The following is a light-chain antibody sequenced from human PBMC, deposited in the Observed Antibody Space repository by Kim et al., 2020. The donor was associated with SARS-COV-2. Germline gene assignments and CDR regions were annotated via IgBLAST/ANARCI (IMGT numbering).Light chain of an antibody. Sequence: QPVLTQSPSASASLGASVKLTCTLSSGHSSYAIAWHQQQPEKGPRYLMKLNSDGSHSKGDGIPDRFSGSSSGAERYLTISSPQSEDEADYYCQTWGTGIYVVFGGGTQLTVL. CDR2: LNSDGSH. V-gene: IGLV4-69*01. J-gene: IGLJ2*01. CDR1: SGHSSYA. CDR3: QTWGTGIYVV.